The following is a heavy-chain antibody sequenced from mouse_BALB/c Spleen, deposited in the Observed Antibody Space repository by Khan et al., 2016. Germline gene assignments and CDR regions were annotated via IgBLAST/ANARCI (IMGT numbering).Heavy chain of an antibody. V-gene: IGHV10-1*02. D-gene: IGHD1-1*01. Sequence: EVQLVESGGGLVQPKGSLKLSCAASGFTFKTYAMNWVRQAPGKGLEWVARIRSKSNNYATYYADSVKDRFTISRDGSQSMLYLQMNNLKTEDTAMYYCVRVDYYPYAMDCWGQGTSVTVSS. CDR3: VRVDYYPYAMDC. J-gene: IGHJ4*01. CDR1: GFTFKTYA. CDR2: IRSKSNNYAT.